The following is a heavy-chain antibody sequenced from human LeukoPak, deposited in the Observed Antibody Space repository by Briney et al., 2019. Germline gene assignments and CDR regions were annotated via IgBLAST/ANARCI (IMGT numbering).Heavy chain of an antibody. CDR2: IKRDGSEK. Sequence: GGSLRLSCAASGFTFSSYWMSWVRQAPGKGLEWVANIKRDGSEKYYVDSVKGRFTISRDNAKNSLYLQMNSLRAEDTAGYSCSRNAGGYQLLNSFDYWGQGTLVTVSS. D-gene: IGHD1-7*01. CDR3: SRNAGGYQLLNSFDY. J-gene: IGHJ4*02. V-gene: IGHV3-7*01. CDR1: GFTFSSYW.